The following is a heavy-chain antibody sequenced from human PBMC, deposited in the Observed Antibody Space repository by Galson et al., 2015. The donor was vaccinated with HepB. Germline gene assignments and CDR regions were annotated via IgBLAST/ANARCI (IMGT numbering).Heavy chain of an antibody. Sequence: SLRLSCAASGFTFSSYSMNWVRQAPGKGLEWVSYISSSSSAIYYAESVKGRFTISRDNAKNSLYLQMNSLRVEDTAVYYCARESWRYRVSTTPDAFDIWGQGTMVTVSS. D-gene: IGHD5/OR15-5a*01. CDR1: GFTFSSYS. J-gene: IGHJ3*02. V-gene: IGHV3-48*04. CDR3: ARESWRYRVSTTPDAFDI. CDR2: ISSSSSAI.